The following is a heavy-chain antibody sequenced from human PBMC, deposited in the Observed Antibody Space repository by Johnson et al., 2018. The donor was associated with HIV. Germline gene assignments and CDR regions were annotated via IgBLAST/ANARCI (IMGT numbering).Heavy chain of an antibody. CDR2: IRYDGSNK. V-gene: IGHV3-30*02. CDR1: GFTVSSNY. CDR3: AKDRGLSPPGDAFDI. D-gene: IGHD3/OR15-3a*01. Sequence: QVQLVESGGGLIQPGGSLRLSCAASGFTVSSNYMSWVRQAPGKGLEWVAFIRYDGSNKYYADSVKGRFTISRDNSKNTLYLQMNNLRAEDTALYYCAKDRGLSPPGDAFDIWGQGTMVTVSS. J-gene: IGHJ3*02.